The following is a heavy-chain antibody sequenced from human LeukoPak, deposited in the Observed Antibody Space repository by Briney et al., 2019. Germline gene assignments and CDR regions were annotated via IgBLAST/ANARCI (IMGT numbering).Heavy chain of an antibody. J-gene: IGHJ6*02. CDR1: GFTFSSYA. Sequence: PGRSLRLSCAASGFTFSSYAMHWVRQAPGKGLEWVAVISYDGSNKYYADSVKGRFTISRDNSKNTLYLQMNSLRAEDTAVYYCAKWKVGSFHMDVWGQGTTVTVSS. V-gene: IGHV3-30*04. CDR3: AKWKVGSFHMDV. CDR2: ISYDGSNK. D-gene: IGHD3-10*01.